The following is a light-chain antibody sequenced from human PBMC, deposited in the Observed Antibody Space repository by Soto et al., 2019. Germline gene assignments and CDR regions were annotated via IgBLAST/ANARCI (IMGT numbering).Light chain of an antibody. Sequence: QSALTQPASVSGSPGQSITLSCTGTSSDVGSYNLVSWYQQHPGKAPKLMISEGGKRPSGVSNRFSGSKSGNTASLTISGPQAEGEADYYCCSFAGGSTYVFGTGTKVTVL. CDR3: CSFAGGSTYV. V-gene: IGLV2-23*01. J-gene: IGLJ1*01. CDR1: SSDVGSYNL. CDR2: EGG.